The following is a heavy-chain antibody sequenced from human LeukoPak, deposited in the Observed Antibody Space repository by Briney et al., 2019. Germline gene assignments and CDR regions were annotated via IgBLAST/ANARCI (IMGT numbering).Heavy chain of an antibody. V-gene: IGHV3-33*01. Sequence: GGSLRLSCAASGFTFSSYGMHWVRQAPGKGLEWVAVIWYDGSNKYYADSVKGRFTIPRDNSKNTLYLQMNSLRAEDTAVYYCARDHPADIVVVPAAMLDYWGQGTLVTVSS. J-gene: IGHJ4*02. CDR2: IWYDGSNK. CDR1: GFTFSSYG. CDR3: ARDHPADIVVVPAAMLDY. D-gene: IGHD2-2*01.